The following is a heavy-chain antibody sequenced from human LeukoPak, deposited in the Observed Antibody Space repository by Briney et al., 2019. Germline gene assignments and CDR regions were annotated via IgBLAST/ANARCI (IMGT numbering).Heavy chain of an antibody. D-gene: IGHD1-26*01. Sequence: GGSLRLSCAASGFTVSNNYMSWVRQAPGKGLEWVANIKQDGSEKYYVDSVKGRFTISRDNAKNSLYLQMNSLRAEDTAVYYCARKWELFDYWGQGTLVTVSS. CDR1: GFTVSNNY. CDR2: IKQDGSEK. J-gene: IGHJ4*02. V-gene: IGHV3-7*01. CDR3: ARKWELFDY.